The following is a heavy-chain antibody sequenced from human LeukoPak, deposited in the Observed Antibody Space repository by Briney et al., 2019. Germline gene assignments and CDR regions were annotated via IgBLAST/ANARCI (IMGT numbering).Heavy chain of an antibody. J-gene: IGHJ4*02. CDR3: ATSPGELEFDY. CDR1: GFTFSTYT. CDR2: ITSSSRYV. V-gene: IGHV3-21*01. D-gene: IGHD1-1*01. Sequence: GGSLRLSCAASGFTFSTYTMNWVRQAPGKGREWVSSITSSSRYVYYADSVRGRFTISRDNATNSLYLQMNSLRAEDTAIYYCATSPGELEFDYWGQGTLVTVSS.